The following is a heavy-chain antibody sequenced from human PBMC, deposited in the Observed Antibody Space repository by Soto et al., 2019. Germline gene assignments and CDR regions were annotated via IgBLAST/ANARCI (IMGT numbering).Heavy chain of an antibody. CDR2: ISGSGGST. V-gene: IGHV3-23*01. D-gene: IGHD2-15*01. Sequence: EVQLLESGGGLVQPGGSLRLSCAASGFTFSSYAMSWVRQAPGKGLEWVSAISGSGGSTYYADSVKGRFTISRDDSKNTLYLQMNRLRAEDTDVYYCAKVMEYCSGGSCYSDYYYYMDVWGIGTTVTVSS. J-gene: IGHJ6*03. CDR1: GFTFSSYA. CDR3: AKVMEYCSGGSCYSDYYYYMDV.